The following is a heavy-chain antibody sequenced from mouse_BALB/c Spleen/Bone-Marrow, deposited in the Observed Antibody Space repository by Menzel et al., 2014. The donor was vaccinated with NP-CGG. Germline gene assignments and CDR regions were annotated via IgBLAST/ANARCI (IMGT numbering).Heavy chain of an antibody. D-gene: IGHD2-3*01. CDR2: IYPANAHA. CDR1: GYTFTNYY. CDR3: ARWLLPYYAMDY. Sequence: QVQLKESGPELVKPGASVRISCKASGYTFTNYYIHWVKQRPGQGLEWIGWIYPANAHANFNEKFRGKATLTADKSSSTAYMQLSSLTSEDSAVYFCARWLLPYYAMDYWGQGTSVTVSS. J-gene: IGHJ4*01. V-gene: IGHV1S56*01.